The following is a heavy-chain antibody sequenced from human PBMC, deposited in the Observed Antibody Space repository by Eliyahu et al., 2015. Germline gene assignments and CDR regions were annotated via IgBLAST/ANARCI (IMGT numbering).Heavy chain of an antibody. V-gene: IGHV3-9*01. D-gene: IGHD6-13*01. CDR1: GFTFDDYA. CDR2: ISWNSGSI. Sequence: EVQLVESGGGLVQPGRSLRLXCAASGFTFDDYAMHWVRQAPGKGLEWVSGISWNSGSIGYADSVKGRFTISRDNAKNSLYLQMNSLRAEDTALYYCALGGIAAAGYSFDYWGQGTLVTVSS. J-gene: IGHJ4*02. CDR3: ALGGIAAAGYSFDY.